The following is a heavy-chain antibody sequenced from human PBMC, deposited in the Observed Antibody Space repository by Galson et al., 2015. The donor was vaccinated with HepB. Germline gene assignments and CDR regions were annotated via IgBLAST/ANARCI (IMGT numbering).Heavy chain of an antibody. D-gene: IGHD4-17*01. CDR1: GFTFSSYA. J-gene: IGHJ4*02. Sequence: SLRLSCAASGFTFSSYAMSWVRQAPGKGLEWVSGISGSGGTTSYADSVKGRFTISRDNSKNTLYLQMDSLRAEDTAVFYCAKSFSPGWPRYGRGIDSWGQGTLVTVSS. V-gene: IGHV3-23*01. CDR2: ISGSGGTT. CDR3: AKSFSPGWPRYGRGIDS.